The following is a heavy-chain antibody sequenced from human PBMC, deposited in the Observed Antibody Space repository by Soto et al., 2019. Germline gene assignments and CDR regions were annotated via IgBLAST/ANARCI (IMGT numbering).Heavy chain of an antibody. CDR1: GGTFSSYA. Sequence: ASVKVSCKASGGTFSSYAISWVRQAPGQGLEWMGGIIPIFGTANYARKFQGRVTITADESTSTAYMELSSLRFEDTAVYYCAGDPLNYFDYWGQGTLVTVSS. CDR3: AGDPLNYFDY. J-gene: IGHJ4*02. V-gene: IGHV1-69*13. CDR2: IIPIFGTA.